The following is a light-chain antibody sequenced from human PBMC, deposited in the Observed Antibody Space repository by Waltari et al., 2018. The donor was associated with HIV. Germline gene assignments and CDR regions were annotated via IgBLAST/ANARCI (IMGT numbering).Light chain of an antibody. J-gene: IGLJ2*01. Sequence: QSVLTQPPSVSGAPGQRVTIACTGGSSNIGAGYDVHWYRKFPGTAPKLLIYDTKKRPSGVPDRFSGSKSGHSSSLAITGLQAEDDADYYCQSFDSSLSAVIFGGGTKLTVL. CDR2: DTK. CDR1: SSNIGAGYD. V-gene: IGLV1-40*01. CDR3: QSFDSSLSAVI.